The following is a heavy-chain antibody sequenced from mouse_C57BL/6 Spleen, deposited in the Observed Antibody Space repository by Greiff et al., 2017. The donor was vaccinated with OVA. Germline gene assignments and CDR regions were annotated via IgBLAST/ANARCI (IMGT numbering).Heavy chain of an antibody. D-gene: IGHD4-1*01. CDR1: GFTFSSYA. J-gene: IGHJ2*01. CDR3: ARLTGKGYYFDY. CDR2: ISDGGSYT. Sequence: EVQRVESGGGLVKPGGSLKLSCAASGFTFSSYAMSWVRQTPEKRLEWVATISDGGSYTYYPDNVKGRFTISRDNAKNNLYLQMSHLKSEDTAMYYCARLTGKGYYFDYWGQGTTLTVSS. V-gene: IGHV5-4*01.